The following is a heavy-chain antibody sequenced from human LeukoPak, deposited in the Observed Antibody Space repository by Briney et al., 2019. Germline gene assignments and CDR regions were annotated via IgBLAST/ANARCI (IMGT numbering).Heavy chain of an antibody. CDR3: AKGDFYGDYPYGMDV. Sequence: GGSLRLSCAASGFTFSDYAMSWVRQAPGKGLEWVSAIGDRSDFIYYAEYVKGRFTISRDNSKETLYLQMNSLRAEDTAVYYCAKGDFYGDYPYGMDVWGQGTRSPSP. J-gene: IGHJ6*02. V-gene: IGHV3-23*01. CDR1: GFTFSDYA. D-gene: IGHD3-3*01. CDR2: IGDRSDFI.